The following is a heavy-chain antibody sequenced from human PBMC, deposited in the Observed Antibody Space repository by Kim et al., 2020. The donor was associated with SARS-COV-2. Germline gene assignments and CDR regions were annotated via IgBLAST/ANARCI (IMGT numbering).Heavy chain of an antibody. V-gene: IGHV3-48*02. Sequence: GGSLRLSCAASGFTFSSYSMNWVRQAPGKGLEWVSYISSYSSTIYYADSVKGRFTISRDNAKNSLYLQMNSLRDEDTAVYYCARDTYYDFWSAYSGAFDIWGQGPMVTVSS. CDR2: ISSYSSTI. D-gene: IGHD3-3*01. CDR1: GFTFSSYS. J-gene: IGHJ3*02. CDR3: ARDTYYDFWSAYSGAFDI.